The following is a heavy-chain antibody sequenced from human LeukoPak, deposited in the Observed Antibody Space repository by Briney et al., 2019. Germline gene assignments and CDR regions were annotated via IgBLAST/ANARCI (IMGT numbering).Heavy chain of an antibody. D-gene: IGHD5-12*01. V-gene: IGHV4-38-2*02. Sequence: SETLSLTCTASGYSISSGYYWGWIRQPPGKGLEWIGSIYHSGSTYYNPSLKSRVTISVDTSKNQFSLKLSSVTAADTAVYYCARHHHERYSGYDLYGMDVWGQGTTVTVSS. CDR2: IYHSGST. J-gene: IGHJ6*02. CDR1: GYSISSGYY. CDR3: ARHHHERYSGYDLYGMDV.